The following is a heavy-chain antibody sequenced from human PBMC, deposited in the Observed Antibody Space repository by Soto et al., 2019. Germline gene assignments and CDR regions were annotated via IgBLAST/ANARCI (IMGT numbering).Heavy chain of an antibody. J-gene: IGHJ4*02. V-gene: IGHV4-30-2*01. CDR2: IFPSGTT. CDR1: RVSVASGPSS. Sequence: SVTLSHTSAVARVSVASGPSSLNWIRQPPGKGLEWIGYIFPSGTTYYNPSLKSRVSISIDVSKNQFSLNLRSLTAADTAVYYCARGREFDSWGQGTLVNVSS. CDR3: ARGREFDS.